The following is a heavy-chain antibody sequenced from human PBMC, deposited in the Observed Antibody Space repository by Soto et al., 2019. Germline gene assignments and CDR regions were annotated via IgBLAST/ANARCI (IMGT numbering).Heavy chain of an antibody. CDR2: IYYSGST. CDR1: GGSISSSSYY. J-gene: IGHJ6*03. D-gene: IGHD6-6*01. Sequence: SETLSLTCTVSGGSISSSSYYWGWIRQPPGKGLEWIGSIYYSGSTYYNPSLKSRVTISVDTSKNQFSLKLSSVTAADTAVYYCARHLKSIAAPGGYYYMDVWGKGTTVTVSS. CDR3: ARHLKSIAAPGGYYYMDV. V-gene: IGHV4-39*01.